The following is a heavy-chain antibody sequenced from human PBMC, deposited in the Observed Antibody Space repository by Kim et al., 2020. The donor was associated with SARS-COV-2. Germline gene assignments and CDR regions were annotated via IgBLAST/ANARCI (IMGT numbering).Heavy chain of an antibody. J-gene: IGHJ5*02. Sequence: SETLSLTCTVSGGSISSSSYYWGWIRQPPGKGLEWIGSIYYSGSTYYNPSLKSRVTISVDTSKNQFSLKLSSVTAADTAVYYCARHWSSLVVVAENSDNWFDPWGQGTLVTVSS. V-gene: IGHV4-39*01. CDR2: IYYSGST. D-gene: IGHD2-15*01. CDR1: GGSISSSSYY. CDR3: ARHWSSLVVVAENSDNWFDP.